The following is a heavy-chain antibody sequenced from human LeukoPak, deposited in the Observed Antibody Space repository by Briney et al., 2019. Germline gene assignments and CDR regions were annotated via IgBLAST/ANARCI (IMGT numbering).Heavy chain of an antibody. CDR3: ARVIGTSKTDLDY. V-gene: IGHV1-8*01. Sequence: GASVKVSCKASGYTLTSYDINRVLQATGQGLEWMGWMNPNSGNTGYAQKFQGRVTMTRNTSISTAYMELSSLRSEDTAVYYCARVIGTSKTDLDYWGQGTLVTVSS. CDR2: MNPNSGNT. J-gene: IGHJ4*02. CDR1: GYTLTSYD. D-gene: IGHD1-14*01.